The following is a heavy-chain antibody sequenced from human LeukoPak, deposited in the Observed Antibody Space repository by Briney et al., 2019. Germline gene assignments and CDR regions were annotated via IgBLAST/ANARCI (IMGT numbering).Heavy chain of an antibody. Sequence: PGGSLRLSCAASGFAFSSYAMSWVRQAPGKGLEWVSAISGSGGSTYYADSVEGRFTISRDNSKNTLYLQMNSLRAEDTAVYYCAKRGSSGWYVPAGIDYWGQGTLVTVSS. V-gene: IGHV3-23*01. CDR2: ISGSGGST. CDR1: GFAFSSYA. J-gene: IGHJ4*02. D-gene: IGHD6-19*01. CDR3: AKRGSSGWYVPAGIDY.